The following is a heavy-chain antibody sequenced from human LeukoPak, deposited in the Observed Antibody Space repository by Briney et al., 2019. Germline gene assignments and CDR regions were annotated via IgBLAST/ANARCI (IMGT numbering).Heavy chain of an antibody. D-gene: IGHD6-6*01. J-gene: IGHJ6*03. CDR3: ARELYSSSHLYYYYSYYMDV. CDR2: IYSGGST. CDR1: GLTVSSNY. V-gene: IGHV3-53*01. Sequence: GGSLRLSSAASGLTVSSNYMSWVRQAPGKGLEWVSVIYSGGSTYYADSVKGRFTISRDNSKNTLYLQMNSLRAQDTAVYYCARELYSSSHLYYYYSYYMDVWGKGTTVTVSS.